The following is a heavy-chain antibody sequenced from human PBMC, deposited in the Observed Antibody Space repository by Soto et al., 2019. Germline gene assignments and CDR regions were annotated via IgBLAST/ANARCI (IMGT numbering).Heavy chain of an antibody. CDR1: GDSISTSY. CDR3: ASHRSGYAFQ. D-gene: IGHD5-12*01. CDR2: LYYSGIT. Sequence: SETLSLTCSVSGDSISTSYWSWIRQPPGKGLEWIGYLYYSGITNYNPSLKSRVSTSLDPSKNQFSLKLTSVTAADTAVYYCASHRSGYAFQWGQGTLVTVSS. J-gene: IGHJ4*02. V-gene: IGHV4-59*01.